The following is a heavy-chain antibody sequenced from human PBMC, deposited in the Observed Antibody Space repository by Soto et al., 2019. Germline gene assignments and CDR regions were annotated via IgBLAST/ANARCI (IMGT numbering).Heavy chain of an antibody. D-gene: IGHD4-17*01. CDR3: ARAKRTTVTIDY. CDR2: IWYDGSNK. CDR1: GFTFSSYG. Sequence: QVQLVESGGGVVQPGRSLRLSCAASGFTFSSYGMHWVRQAPGKGLEWVAVIWYDGSNKYYADSVKGRFTISRDNSKNTLYLQMNSLRAEDTAVYYCARAKRTTVTIDYWGQGTLVTVSS. J-gene: IGHJ4*02. V-gene: IGHV3-33*01.